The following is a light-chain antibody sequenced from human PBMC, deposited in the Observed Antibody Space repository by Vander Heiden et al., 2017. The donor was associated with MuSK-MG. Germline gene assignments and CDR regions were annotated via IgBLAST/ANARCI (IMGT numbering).Light chain of an antibody. J-gene: IGKJ4*01. CDR2: AAS. V-gene: IGKV1-39*01. CDR1: QSISSF. Sequence: DIQMTQSPSSLSASVGDRVTITCRASQSISSFLHWYQQKPGKAPVLLIYAASTLQSGVPSRFSGSGSGTDFTLTISSLQPEDFATYYCQQSYTMPLTFGGGTRWRSN. CDR3: QQSYTMPLT.